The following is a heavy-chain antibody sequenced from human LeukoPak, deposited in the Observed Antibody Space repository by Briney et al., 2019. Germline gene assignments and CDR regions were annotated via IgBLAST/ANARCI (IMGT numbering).Heavy chain of an antibody. V-gene: IGHV3-7*01. CDR1: GFTFSSYW. D-gene: IGHD1-26*01. J-gene: IGHJ6*03. Sequence: GGSLRLSCAASGFTFSSYWMSWVRQAPGKGLEWVANIKQDGSEKYYVDSVKGRFTISRDNAKNSLYLQMNSLRAEDTAVYYCARDGTGSYHTSYYYYYYMDVWGKGTTVIISS. CDR3: ARDGTGSYHTSYYYYYYMDV. CDR2: IKQDGSEK.